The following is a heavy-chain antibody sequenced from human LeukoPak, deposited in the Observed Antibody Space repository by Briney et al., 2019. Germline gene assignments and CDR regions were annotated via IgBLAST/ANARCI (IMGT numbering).Heavy chain of an antibody. J-gene: IGHJ4*02. Sequence: GASVKVSCKASGYTFTSYYMHWVRQAPGQGLEWMGIINPSGGSTSYAQKFQGRVTMTRDTSTSTVHMELSSLRSEDTAVYYCARGPRITMIVVVITGPFDYWGQGTLVTVSS. V-gene: IGHV1-46*01. D-gene: IGHD3-22*01. CDR2: INPSGGST. CDR3: ARGPRITMIVVVITGPFDY. CDR1: GYTFTSYY.